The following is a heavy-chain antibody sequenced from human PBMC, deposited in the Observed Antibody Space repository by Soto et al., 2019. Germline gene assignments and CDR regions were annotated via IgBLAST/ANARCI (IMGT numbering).Heavy chain of an antibody. J-gene: IGHJ5*02. D-gene: IGHD5-18*01. V-gene: IGHV2-5*02. CDR2: SFWDVDK. CDR1: GFSLNTSGEG. Sequence: SGPTMVKPTKSLTLTCTFSGFSLNTSGEGVGWIRQPRGKALEWLAHSFWDVDKRYSPSLKTRLSITKDTSKNQVFLTMTSMDPVDTGTYYCVYRRPATATWFGPWGQGILVTVSS. CDR3: VYRRPATATWFGP.